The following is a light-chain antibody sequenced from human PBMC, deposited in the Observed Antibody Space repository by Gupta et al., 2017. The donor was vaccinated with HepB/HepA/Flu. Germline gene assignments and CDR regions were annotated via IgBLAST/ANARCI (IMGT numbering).Light chain of an antibody. Sequence: DTQMTHSPSSLSASVGGRVTITCRASQSISSYLDWYQQKPGKAPKLLIYAASSLQSGVPSRFSGSGSGTDFTLTISSLKPEDFATYYCQQGYSTSRTFGQGTKVEIK. V-gene: IGKV1-39*01. CDR1: QSISSY. J-gene: IGKJ1*01. CDR3: QQGYSTSRT. CDR2: AAS.